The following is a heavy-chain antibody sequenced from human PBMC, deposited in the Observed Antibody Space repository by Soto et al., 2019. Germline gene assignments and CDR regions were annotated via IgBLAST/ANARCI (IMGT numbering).Heavy chain of an antibody. D-gene: IGHD3-10*01. CDR2: ISDYNGNT. J-gene: IGHJ6*02. Sequence: ASVKVSCKTSGGTFSSYAISWVRQAPGQGLEWMGWISDYNGNTHYAQKFQGRVIMTTDTSTRTAYMDLRSLRSDDTAVYFCAREGYYSGSGTYSPPRYYGMDVWGQGTTVTVSS. V-gene: IGHV1-18*01. CDR1: GGTFSSYA. CDR3: AREGYYSGSGTYSPPRYYGMDV.